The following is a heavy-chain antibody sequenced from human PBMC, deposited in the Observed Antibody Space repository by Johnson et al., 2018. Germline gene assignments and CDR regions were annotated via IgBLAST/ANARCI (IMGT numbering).Heavy chain of an antibody. CDR3: ARDQFCMSTNCYWEAFDM. V-gene: IGHV3-30*03. J-gene: IGHJ3*02. D-gene: IGHD2-2*01. CDR2: ISHDVTKK. Sequence: QVQLVQSGGGVVQPGRSLRLSCAASEFTFSHYGMHWVRQAPGKGMEWVSFISHDVTKKYYVESVKGRFTISRDNAKNTLYLQMSSLRPEDTAVYFWARDQFCMSTNCYWEAFDMWGLGTMVTVSS. CDR1: EFTFSHYG.